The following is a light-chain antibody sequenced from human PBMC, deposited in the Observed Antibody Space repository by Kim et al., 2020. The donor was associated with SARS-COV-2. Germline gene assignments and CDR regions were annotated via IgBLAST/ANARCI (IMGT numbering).Light chain of an antibody. CDR1: QRVTSSY. J-gene: IGKJ1*01. CDR2: GAS. V-gene: IGKV3-20*01. CDR3: QQYGSSPQT. Sequence: PGERGTLSCRASQRVTSSYLAWYQQKPGQAPRLLIYGASSRSTGIPGRISGSGSGTEFTLTISRLEPQDFAVYCCQQYGSSPQTFGQGTQVDIK.